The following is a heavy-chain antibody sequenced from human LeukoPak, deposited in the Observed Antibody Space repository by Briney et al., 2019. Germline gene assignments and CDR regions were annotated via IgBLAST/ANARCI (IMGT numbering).Heavy chain of an antibody. J-gene: IGHJ6*02. CDR2: INAGNGNT. CDR3: AIITMVRGVEAFYGMDV. V-gene: IGHV1-3*01. CDR1: GYTFTSYA. D-gene: IGHD3-10*01. Sequence: ASVKVSCKASGYTFTSYAMHWVRQAPGQRLEWMGWINAGNGNTKYSQKFHGRVTITRDTSASTAYMELSSLRSEDTAVYYCAIITMVRGVEAFYGMDVWGQGTKVTVSS.